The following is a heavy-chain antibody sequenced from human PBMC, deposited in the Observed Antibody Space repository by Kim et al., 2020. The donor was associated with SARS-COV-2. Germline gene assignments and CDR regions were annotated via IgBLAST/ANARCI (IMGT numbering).Heavy chain of an antibody. CDR1: GFTFSRYA. V-gene: IGHV3-30-3*01. Sequence: GGSLRLSCAASGFTFSRYAMHWVRQAPGKGLDWVALISYDGSNKYYADSVKGRFTISRDNSKNTLYLQMNSLRAGDTAVYYCARGKGIAAGGDFWGQGTLVTVSS. J-gene: IGHJ4*02. CDR2: ISYDGSNK. CDR3: ARGKGIAAGGDF. D-gene: IGHD6-13*01.